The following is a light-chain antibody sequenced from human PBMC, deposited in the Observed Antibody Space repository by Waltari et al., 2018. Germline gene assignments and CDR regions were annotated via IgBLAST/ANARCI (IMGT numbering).Light chain of an antibody. V-gene: IGLV1-44*01. CDR1: SSNIGSNS. CDR2: NDE. Sequence: QSVLTQPPSASGTPGQSVTISCSGSSSNIGSNSVNWYQQLPGSAPKLLIYNDEHRPSGVPDRFSGSKSGTSASLAISWLQSEDEADYYCAAWDDSLNGWVFGGGTKLTVL. J-gene: IGLJ3*02. CDR3: AAWDDSLNGWV.